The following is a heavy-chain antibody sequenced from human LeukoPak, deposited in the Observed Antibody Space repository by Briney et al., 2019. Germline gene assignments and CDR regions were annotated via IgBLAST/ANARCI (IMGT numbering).Heavy chain of an antibody. D-gene: IGHD3-10*01. V-gene: IGHV1-8*03. J-gene: IGHJ6*03. Sequence: ASVKVSCKASGYTFTSYDINWVRQATGQGLEWMGWMNPNSGNTGYAQKFQGRVTITRNTSISTAYMELSSLRSEDTAVYYCARGVEGKLWFGDLSFSHYYYYYMDVWGKGTTVTVSS. CDR3: ARGVEGKLWFGDLSFSHYYYYYMDV. CDR2: MNPNSGNT. CDR1: GYTFTSYD.